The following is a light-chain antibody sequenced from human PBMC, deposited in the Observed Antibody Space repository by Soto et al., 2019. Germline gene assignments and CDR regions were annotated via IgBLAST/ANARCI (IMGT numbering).Light chain of an antibody. CDR3: QQYYSTTSLT. J-gene: IGKJ5*01. CDR2: WAS. V-gene: IGKV4-1*01. Sequence: DIVMTQSPDSLAVSLGERATINCKSSQSVLYSSNNKNYLAWYQQKPGQPPKLLIYWASTRESGVPDRFSGSGSGTDFSLTISSLQAEDVAVYYCQQYYSTTSLTLGQGTRLEIK. CDR1: QSVLYSSNNKNY.